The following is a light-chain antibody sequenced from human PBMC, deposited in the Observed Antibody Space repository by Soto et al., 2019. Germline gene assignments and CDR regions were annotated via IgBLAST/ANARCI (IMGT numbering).Light chain of an antibody. CDR2: DAF. Sequence: EIVLTQSPVTLSLSPGERATLSCRASQNIRTYLAWYQQKPGQAPRLLIYDAFNRATGIPARFSGSGSGTDLTLTIRSLEPEAFAVYYCQQRSTPFTFGPGTKVDI. V-gene: IGKV3-11*01. CDR1: QNIRTY. CDR3: QQRSTPFT. J-gene: IGKJ3*01.